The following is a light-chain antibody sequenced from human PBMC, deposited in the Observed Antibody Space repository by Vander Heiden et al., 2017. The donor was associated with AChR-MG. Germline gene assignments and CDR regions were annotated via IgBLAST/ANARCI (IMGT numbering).Light chain of an antibody. V-gene: IGLV1-40*01. CDR3: QSYDTSLDGV. Sequence: QSVLTQPPSVSGAPGPRVTISCTGSSSNSGAGYDVHWYQQLPGTAPKLLIYGNINRPSGVPDRFSASKSGTSASLAITGLQAEDEADYYCQSYDTSLDGVFGTGTRVTVL. CDR2: GNI. J-gene: IGLJ1*01. CDR1: SSNSGAGYD.